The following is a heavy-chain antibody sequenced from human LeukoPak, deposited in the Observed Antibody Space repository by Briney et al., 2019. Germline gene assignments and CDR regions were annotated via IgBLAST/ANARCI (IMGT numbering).Heavy chain of an antibody. D-gene: IGHD1-7*01. J-gene: IGHJ4*02. V-gene: IGHV3-30*03. CDR3: ARWRTGTIFDY. CDR2: ISYDGSNK. Sequence: PGRSLRLSRAASGFTFSSYGMHWVRQAPGKGLEWVALISYDGSNKDYADSVKGRFTISRDNSKNTLYLQMDSLRPEDTAVYYCARWRTGTIFDYWGQGTLVIVSS. CDR1: GFTFSSYG.